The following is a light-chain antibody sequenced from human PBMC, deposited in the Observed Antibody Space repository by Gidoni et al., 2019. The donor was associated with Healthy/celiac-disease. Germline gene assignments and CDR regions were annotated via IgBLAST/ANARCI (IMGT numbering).Light chain of an antibody. CDR3: QQYNSYSRT. Sequence: IQMTQSPSTLSASVGDRVTITCRASQSISSWLDWYQQKPGKAPKLLIYDASSLESGVPSRFSGSGSGTEFTLTISSLQPDDFATYYCQQYNSYSRTFGQGTKVEIK. CDR2: DAS. J-gene: IGKJ1*01. V-gene: IGKV1-5*01. CDR1: QSISSW.